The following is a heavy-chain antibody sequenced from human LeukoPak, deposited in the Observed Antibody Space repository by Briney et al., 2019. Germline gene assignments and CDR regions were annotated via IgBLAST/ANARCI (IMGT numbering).Heavy chain of an antibody. V-gene: IGHV3-33*07. CDR3: ARGHSSGHSYSYDAFDL. J-gene: IGHJ3*01. CDR1: GFTFSSYG. D-gene: IGHD3-22*01. CDR2: IWYDGSNE. Sequence: GGSLRLSCAASGFTFSSYGMYWVRQAPGKGLEWVAVIWYDGSNEYYADSVKGRFTISRDNSKNTLYLQMNSLTAAATALYNCARGHSSGHSYSYDAFDLWGQGTMVTVSS.